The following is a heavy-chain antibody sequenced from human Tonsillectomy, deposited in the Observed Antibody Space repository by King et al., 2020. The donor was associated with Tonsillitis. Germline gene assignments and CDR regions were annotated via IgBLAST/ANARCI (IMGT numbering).Heavy chain of an antibody. CDR3: ARGEIAAAGADYFDY. D-gene: IGHD6-13*01. J-gene: IGHJ4*02. V-gene: IGHV1-46*01. Sequence: QLVQSGAEVKKPGASVKVSCKASGYTFTSYYIHWVRQAPGQGLEWMGIINPSGGSTRYAQKFQGRVTMTRDTSTSTVYMELSSLRSEDTAVYYCARGEIAAAGADYFDYWGQGTLVTVSS. CDR1: GYTFTSYY. CDR2: INPSGGST.